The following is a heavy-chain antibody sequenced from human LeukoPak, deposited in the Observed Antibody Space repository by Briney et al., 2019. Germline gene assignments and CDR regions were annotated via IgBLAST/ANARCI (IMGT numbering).Heavy chain of an antibody. CDR3: ARARREGSGWAPPSDYYYYYMDV. V-gene: IGHV1-69*06. CDR1: GGTFSSYA. Sequence: ASVTVSCKASGGTFSSYAISWVRQAPGQGLEWMGGIIPIFGTANYAQKFQGRVTITADKSTSTAYMELSSLRSEHTAVYYCARARREGSGWAPPSDYYYYYMDVWGKGTTVTVSS. J-gene: IGHJ6*03. D-gene: IGHD6-19*01. CDR2: IIPIFGTA.